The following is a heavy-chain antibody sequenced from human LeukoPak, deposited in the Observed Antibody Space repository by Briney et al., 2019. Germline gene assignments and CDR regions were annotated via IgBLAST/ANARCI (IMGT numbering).Heavy chain of an antibody. V-gene: IGHV3-66*01. CDR3: ARDPCGGGSCYYYYGMDV. CDR1: GFTVSSNY. D-gene: IGHD2-15*01. Sequence: SGGSLRLSCAASGFTVSSNYMSWVRQAPGKGLEWVSVIYSGGSTYYADSVKGRFTISRDNSKNTLYLQMNSLRAEDTAVYYCARDPCGGGSCYYYYGMDVWGQGTTVTVSS. CDR2: IYSGGST. J-gene: IGHJ6*02.